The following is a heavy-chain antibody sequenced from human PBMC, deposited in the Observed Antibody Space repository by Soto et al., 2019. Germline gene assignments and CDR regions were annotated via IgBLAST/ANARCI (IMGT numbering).Heavy chain of an antibody. D-gene: IGHD3-16*01. J-gene: IGHJ4*02. CDR2: IYHSGST. V-gene: IGHV4-30-2*01. CDR3: ARHDYGSGSTYFDY. Sequence: PSETLSLTCTVSGGSISSSSYSWSWIRQPPGKGLEWIGYIYHSGSTYYNPSLKSRVTISVDRSKNQFSLKLSSVTAADTAVYYCARHDYGSGSTYFDYWGQGTLVTVSS. CDR1: GGSISSSSYS.